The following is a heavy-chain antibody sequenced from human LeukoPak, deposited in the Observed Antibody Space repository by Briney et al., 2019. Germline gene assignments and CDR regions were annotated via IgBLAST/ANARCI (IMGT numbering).Heavy chain of an antibody. V-gene: IGHV3-21*01. D-gene: IGHD6-13*01. CDR2: ISSSSSYI. CDR3: ARDLNAAAGTPGGVY. Sequence: PGGSLRLXCAASGFTFSSYSMNWVRRAPGKGLESVSSISSSSSYIYYADSVKGRFTISRDNAKNSLYLQMNSLRAEDTAVYYCARDLNAAAGTPGGVYWGQGTLVTVSS. CDR1: GFTFSSYS. J-gene: IGHJ4*02.